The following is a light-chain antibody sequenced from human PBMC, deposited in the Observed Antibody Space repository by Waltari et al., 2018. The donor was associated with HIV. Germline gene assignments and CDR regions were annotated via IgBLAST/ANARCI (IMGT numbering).Light chain of an antibody. J-gene: IGLJ2*01. V-gene: IGLV3-27*01. CDR2: KDK. CDR3: YSATDRGLV. Sequence: SYELTQPSSVSVSPGQTAKITCSGDVLAKKYIRWFQQKPGQAPLLVIWKDKERPSGFPGRFAGSSSGTTVTLTSRGAQVDDEADYFCYSATDRGLVFGGGTKLTVL. CDR1: VLAKKY.